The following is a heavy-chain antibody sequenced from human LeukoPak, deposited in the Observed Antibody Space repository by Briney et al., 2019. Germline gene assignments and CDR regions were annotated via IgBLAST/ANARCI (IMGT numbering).Heavy chain of an antibody. CDR3: ARGINYYYYGMDV. CDR2: IYPGDSDT. Sequence: AGESLKISCKGSGYSFTSYWIGWVRQMPGKGLEWMGIIYPGDSDTRYSPSFQGQVTISADKPISTAYLQWSSLKASDTAMYYCARGINYYYYGMDVWGQGTTVTVSS. CDR1: GYSFTSYW. J-gene: IGHJ6*02. D-gene: IGHD3-16*01. V-gene: IGHV5-51*01.